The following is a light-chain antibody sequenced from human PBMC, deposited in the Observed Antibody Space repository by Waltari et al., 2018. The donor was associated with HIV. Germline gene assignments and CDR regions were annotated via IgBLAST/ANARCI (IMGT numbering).Light chain of an antibody. J-gene: IGLJ3*02. CDR3: SSYTTDSTLV. CDR1: SSDVGGYKS. CDR2: EVT. V-gene: IGLV2-14*01. Sequence: QSALTQPASVSGSPGQSITISCTGTSSDVGGYKSGSWYQHPPGKAPKLMIYEVTNRPSGVSDRFSGSKSGNTASLTISGLQAEDEADYYCSSYTTDSTLVFGAGTKLTVL.